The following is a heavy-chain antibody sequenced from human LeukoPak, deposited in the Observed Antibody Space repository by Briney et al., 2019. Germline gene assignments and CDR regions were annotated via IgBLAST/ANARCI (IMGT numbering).Heavy chain of an antibody. J-gene: IGHJ4*02. Sequence: PGGSLRLSCAASGFIFSDHYMDWVRQAPGKGLEWVGLPRKEANIYTTKYAASVKGRFTISRDDSKNSLYLQMNSLKTEDTAVYYCAKDQALSLSSSRALDYWGQGTLVTVSS. D-gene: IGHD2-2*01. CDR1: GFIFSDHY. CDR3: AKDQALSLSSSRALDY. V-gene: IGHV3-72*01. CDR2: PRKEANIYTT.